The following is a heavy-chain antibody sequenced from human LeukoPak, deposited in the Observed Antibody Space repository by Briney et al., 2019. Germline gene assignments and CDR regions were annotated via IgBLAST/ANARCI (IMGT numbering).Heavy chain of an antibody. D-gene: IGHD6-13*01. CDR3: ARDASDSSSWGEDY. CDR2: ISSSSSHI. J-gene: IGHJ4*02. CDR1: GFTFSSYS. V-gene: IGHV3-21*01. Sequence: GGSLGLSWAASGFTFSSYSRNWFRRAPGKGRRWFPLISSSSSHIYYADSVKGRFTISRDNAKNSLYLQMNSLRAEDTAVYYCARDASDSSSWGEDYWGQGTLVTVSS.